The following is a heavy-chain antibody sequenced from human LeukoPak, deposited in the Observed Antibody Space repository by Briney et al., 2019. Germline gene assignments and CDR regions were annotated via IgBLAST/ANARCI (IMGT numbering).Heavy chain of an antibody. Sequence: PGGSLRLSCAASGFIFSSYNVNWVRQAPGKGLEWVSHITSSSSAIYYADSVKGRFTISRDNARNSLYLQMQSLRDEDTAVYYCARDSRYYYDSSGSPFDYWGQGTLVTVSS. CDR1: GFIFSSYN. D-gene: IGHD3-22*01. CDR3: ARDSRYYYDSSGSPFDY. CDR2: ITSSSSAI. J-gene: IGHJ4*02. V-gene: IGHV3-48*02.